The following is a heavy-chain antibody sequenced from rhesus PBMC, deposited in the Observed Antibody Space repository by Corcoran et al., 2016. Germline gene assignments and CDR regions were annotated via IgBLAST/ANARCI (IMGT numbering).Heavy chain of an antibody. CDR3: AKLAWDWYFDL. J-gene: IGHJ2*01. Sequence: EVQLVQSGAEVKRPGESLKISCKTSGYSFTSYWISWVRQMPGKGLEWMGAIAPSYSYTSYNPSFQGQVTISAAKAISTAYLQWSRLKASDTATYYCAKLAWDWYFDLWGPGTPITISS. CDR2: IAPSYSYT. D-gene: IGHD1-38*01. CDR1: GYSFTSYW. V-gene: IGHV5-20*01.